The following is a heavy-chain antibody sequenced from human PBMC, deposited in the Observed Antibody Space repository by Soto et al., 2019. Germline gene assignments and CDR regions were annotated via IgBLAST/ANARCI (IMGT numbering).Heavy chain of an antibody. CDR1: GFMFSSAW. V-gene: IGHV3-15*01. D-gene: IGHD1-1*01. Sequence: EVQVVESGGDLVKPGGSLRLSCVTSGFMFSSAWMGWVRQAPGKGLEWVGRIKSKSDGGARDYAAPVKGRFSISRDDSKNTVYLQMNSLRAEDTAVYYCVEGWNDFWGQGTLVTVSS. J-gene: IGHJ4*02. CDR3: VEGWNDF. CDR2: IKSKSDGGAR.